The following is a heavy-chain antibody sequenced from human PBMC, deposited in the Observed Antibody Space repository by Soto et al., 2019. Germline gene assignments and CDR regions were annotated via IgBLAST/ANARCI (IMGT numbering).Heavy chain of an antibody. Sequence: QVQLQQWGAGLLKPSETLSLTCAVYGGSFSGYYWSWIRQPPGKGLEWIGEINHSGSTNYNPSLKRRVTISVDTSKNQFSLKLSSVTAADTAVYYCARGATYNWFDPWGQGTLVTVSS. CDR3: ARGATYNWFDP. J-gene: IGHJ5*02. V-gene: IGHV4-34*01. CDR2: INHSGST. CDR1: GGSFSGYY.